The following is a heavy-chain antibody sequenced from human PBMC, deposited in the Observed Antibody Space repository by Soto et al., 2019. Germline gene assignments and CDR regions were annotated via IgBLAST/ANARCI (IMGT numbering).Heavy chain of an antibody. CDR3: ARDQEQQLTYYYYYYGMDV. J-gene: IGHJ6*02. CDR2: IWYDGSNK. CDR1: GFTFSGYG. D-gene: IGHD6-13*01. V-gene: IGHV3-33*01. Sequence: GGSLRLSCAASGFTFSGYGMHWVRQAPGKGLEWVAVIWYDGSNKYYADSVKGRFTISRDNSKNTLYLQMNSLRAEDTAVYYCARDQEQQLTYYYYYYGMDVWGQGTTVTVSS.